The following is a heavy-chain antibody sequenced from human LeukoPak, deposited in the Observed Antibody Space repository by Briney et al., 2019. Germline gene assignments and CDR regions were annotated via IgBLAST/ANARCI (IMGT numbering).Heavy chain of an antibody. V-gene: IGHV4-39*07. J-gene: IGHJ6*03. CDR1: GGSISSSSYY. CDR3: ARVHYDFWSGYYTRDYYYYYYMDV. Sequence: SETLSLTCTVSGGSISSSSYYWGWIRQPPGKGLEWIGSIYYSGSTYYNPSLKSRVTISVDTSKNQFSLKLSSVTAADTAVYYCARVHYDFWSGYYTRDYYYYYYMDVWGKGTTVTVSS. CDR2: IYYSGST. D-gene: IGHD3-3*01.